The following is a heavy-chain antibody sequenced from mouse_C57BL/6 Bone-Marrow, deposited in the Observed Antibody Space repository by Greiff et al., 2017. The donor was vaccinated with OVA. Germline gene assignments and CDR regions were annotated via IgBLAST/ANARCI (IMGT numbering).Heavy chain of an antibody. CDR1: GFSFNTYA. J-gene: IGHJ3*01. V-gene: IGHV10-1*01. CDR3: VRHSGYYGSSQGY. Sequence: DVMLVESGGGLVQPKGSLKLSCAASGFSFNTYAMNWVRQAPGKGLEWVARIRSKSNNYATYYADSVKDRFTISRDDSESMLYLQMKNLKTEDTAMYYCVRHSGYYGSSQGYWGQGTLVTVSA. CDR2: IRSKSNNYAT. D-gene: IGHD1-1*01.